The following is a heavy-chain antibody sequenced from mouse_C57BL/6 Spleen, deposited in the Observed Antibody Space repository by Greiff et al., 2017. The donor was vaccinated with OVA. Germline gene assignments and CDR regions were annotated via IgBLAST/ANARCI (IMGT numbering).Heavy chain of an antibody. CDR2: ISSGGDYI. Sequence: EVQLVESGEGLVKPGGSLKLSCAASGFTFSSYAMSWVRQTPEKRLEWVAYISSGGDYIYYADTVKGRFTISRDNARNTLYLQMSSLKSEDTAMYYCTRDGGYYGSSPYAMDYWGQGTSVTVSS. D-gene: IGHD1-1*01. CDR3: TRDGGYYGSSPYAMDY. CDR1: GFTFSSYA. V-gene: IGHV5-9-1*02. J-gene: IGHJ4*01.